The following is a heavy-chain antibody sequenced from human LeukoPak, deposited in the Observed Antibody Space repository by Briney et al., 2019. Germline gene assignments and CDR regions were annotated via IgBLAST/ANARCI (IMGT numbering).Heavy chain of an antibody. CDR1: GFMFSSYS. V-gene: IGHV3-21*01. CDR3: ASFETVGVTWFDP. Sequence: GGSLRLSCVASGFMFSSYSMNWVRQSPGKGLEWVSSISSGSEYIIYADSVKGRFTISRDNAKNSLYLQMNGLSGDDTAVYYCASFETVGVTWFDPWGQGTLVTVSS. D-gene: IGHD1-26*01. J-gene: IGHJ5*02. CDR2: ISSGSEYI.